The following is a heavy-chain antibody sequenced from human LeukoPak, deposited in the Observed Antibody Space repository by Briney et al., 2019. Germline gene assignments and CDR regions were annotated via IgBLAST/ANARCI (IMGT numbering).Heavy chain of an antibody. V-gene: IGHV3-7*01. J-gene: IGHJ6*03. CDR1: GLTFSSFW. D-gene: IGHD3-10*01. CDR3: ARKGDVGYYYYYMDV. Sequence: GGSRRLACAAVGLTFSSFWVGCVSHLQGGGREWEANIKQDGSEKYYVDSVKGRFTISRDNAKNSLYLQMNSLRAEDTAVYYCARKGDVGYYYYYMDVWGKGTTVTISS. CDR2: IKQDGSEK.